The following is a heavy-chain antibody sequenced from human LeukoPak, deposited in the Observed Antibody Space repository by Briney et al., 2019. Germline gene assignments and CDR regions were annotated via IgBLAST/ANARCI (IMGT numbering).Heavy chain of an antibody. CDR1: GYTFTNYG. D-gene: IGHD3-10*01. CDR2: ISAYNGNT. V-gene: IGHV1-18*01. Sequence: ASVKVSCKASGYTFTNYGISWVRQAPGQGLEWMGWISAYNGNTNYAQKLQDRVTMTTDTSTGTAYMELRSLRSDDTAVYYCARDGRFGELFDYWGQGTLVTVSS. J-gene: IGHJ4*02. CDR3: ARDGRFGELFDY.